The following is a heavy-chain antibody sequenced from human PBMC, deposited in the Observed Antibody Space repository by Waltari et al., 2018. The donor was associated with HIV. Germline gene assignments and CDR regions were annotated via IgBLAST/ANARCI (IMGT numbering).Heavy chain of an antibody. CDR3: ARHALRVGAAYWNFDL. CDR1: GGSVRSSSYF. Sequence: QLQLQESGPGLVKPSETLSLTCTVSGGSVRSSSYFWGWIRQPPGKGLEWVGRINYTERAYYNPSLKSRVTISVYTSKNQFSLKVTSVTAADTAVYYCARHALRVGAAYWNFDLWGRGTLVTVSS. V-gene: IGHV4-39*01. CDR2: INYTERA. D-gene: IGHD1-26*01. J-gene: IGHJ2*01.